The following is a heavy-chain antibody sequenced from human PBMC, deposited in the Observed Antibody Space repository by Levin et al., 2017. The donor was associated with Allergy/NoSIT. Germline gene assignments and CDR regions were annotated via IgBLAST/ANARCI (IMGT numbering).Heavy chain of an antibody. J-gene: IGHJ6*02. D-gene: IGHD3-10*01. CDR2: ISWDSGII. Sequence: PGGSLRLSCAASGGFTFNDYAMHWVRQAPGKGLEWVSGISWDSGIIGYADSVKGRFTISRDNAKSSLYLQMNSLGPEDTALYYCAKDYRPFYYGSGIYTSNYYYYGMDVWGQGTTVTVSS. V-gene: IGHV3-9*01. CDR1: GGFTFNDYA. CDR3: AKDYRPFYYGSGIYTSNYYYYGMDV.